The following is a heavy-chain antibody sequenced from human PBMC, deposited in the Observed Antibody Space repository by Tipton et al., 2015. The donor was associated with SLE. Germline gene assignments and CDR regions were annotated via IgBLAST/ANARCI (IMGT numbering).Heavy chain of an antibody. CDR3: ARQQLGPQSFAEYFQH. J-gene: IGHJ1*01. V-gene: IGHV4-39*01. Sequence: TLSLTCTVSGGSISSGSYYWSWIRQPAGKGLEWIGSIYYGGSTYYNPSLKSRVAMSADTSKNQFSLKLSSVTAADTAVYYCARQQLGPQSFAEYFQHWGQGTLVSVSS. CDR2: IYYGGST. D-gene: IGHD6-13*01. CDR1: GGSISSGSYY.